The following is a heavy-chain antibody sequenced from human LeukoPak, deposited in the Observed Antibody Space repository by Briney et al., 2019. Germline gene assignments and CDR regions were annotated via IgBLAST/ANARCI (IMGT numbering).Heavy chain of an antibody. CDR3: AKDYYDTSGYYY. CDR2: IDIYATKT. CDR1: GFTFSTYA. Sequence: GGSLRLSCATSGFTFSTYAMTWVRQAPGKGLEWVSAIDIYATKTNYADSVKGRFTISRDNSKNTLYLQMNSLRADDTAVYYCAKDYYDTSGYYYWGQGTLVTVSS. V-gene: IGHV3-23*01. J-gene: IGHJ4*02. D-gene: IGHD3-22*01.